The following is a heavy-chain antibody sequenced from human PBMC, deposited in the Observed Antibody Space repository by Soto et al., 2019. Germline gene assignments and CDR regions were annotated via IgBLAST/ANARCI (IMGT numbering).Heavy chain of an antibody. D-gene: IGHD5-18*01. V-gene: IGHV3-23*01. CDR3: AKDESGYSYGFFDY. J-gene: IGHJ4*02. Sequence: EVQLLESGGGLVQPGGSLRLSCAASGFTFSSYAMSWVRQAPGKGLEWVSAISGSGGSTYYADSVKGRFTISRDNSKNTLYLQLNSLRAADMVVYYCAKDESGYSYGFFDYWGQGTLVTVSS. CDR1: GFTFSSYA. CDR2: ISGSGGST.